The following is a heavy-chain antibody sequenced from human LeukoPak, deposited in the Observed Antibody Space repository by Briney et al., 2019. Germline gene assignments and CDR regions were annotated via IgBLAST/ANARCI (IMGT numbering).Heavy chain of an antibody. V-gene: IGHV3-74*01. CDR3: ARSVTNDFWSGLAFDY. CDR2: IKTDGSIT. D-gene: IGHD3-3*01. CDR1: GFSFSVYW. Sequence: PGGSLRLSCAASGFSFSVYWMHWVRQAPGKGPVWVSRIKTDGSITDYADFVKGRFTISRDNAKNTLYLQMNSLRAEDTAVYYCARSVTNDFWSGLAFDYWGQGTLVTVSS. J-gene: IGHJ4*02.